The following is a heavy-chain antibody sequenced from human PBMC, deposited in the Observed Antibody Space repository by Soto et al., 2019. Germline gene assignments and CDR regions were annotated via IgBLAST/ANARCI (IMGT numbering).Heavy chain of an antibody. D-gene: IGHD2-15*01. V-gene: IGHV3-7*01. CDR2: IKEDGSEK. CDR1: GFTFRSYE. CDR3: SRDVVVGAKALNY. Sequence: AGGSLRLSCAASGFTFRSYEMTWVRQAPGKGLEWVANIKEDGSEKHYVDSVKGRFTISRDNAKNSLYLQMNSLRVEDTAVYFCSRDVVVGAKALNYWGQGALVTVSS. J-gene: IGHJ4*02.